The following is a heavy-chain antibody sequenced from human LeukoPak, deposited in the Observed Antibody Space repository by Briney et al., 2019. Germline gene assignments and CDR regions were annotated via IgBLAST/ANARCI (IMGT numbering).Heavy chain of an antibody. CDR3: ARRHSSGRFYY. CDR1: GYSISNGYY. Sequence: SETLSLTCTVSGYSISNGYYWDWIRQPPGRGLEWIGNIYRSGSTSYNPSLKSRVTISVDTSKNQFSLKVNSVTAADTAVYYCARRHSSGRFYYWGQGTLVAVSS. V-gene: IGHV4-38-2*02. J-gene: IGHJ4*02. D-gene: IGHD6-19*01. CDR2: IYRSGST.